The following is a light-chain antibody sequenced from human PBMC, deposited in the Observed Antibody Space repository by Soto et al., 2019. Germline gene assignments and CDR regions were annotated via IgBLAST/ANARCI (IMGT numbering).Light chain of an antibody. CDR2: DAS. CDR3: QQYHTWPIT. CDR1: QSVSFY. Sequence: EIVLTQSPATLSSSPGERATLSCRASQSVSFYFAWYQQKTGQAPRLLIYDASYRAPGIPARLSGSGSGTEFTLTISSLQSEDCAIYYCQQYHTWPITFGGGTKVDIK. J-gene: IGKJ4*01. V-gene: IGKV3D-15*01.